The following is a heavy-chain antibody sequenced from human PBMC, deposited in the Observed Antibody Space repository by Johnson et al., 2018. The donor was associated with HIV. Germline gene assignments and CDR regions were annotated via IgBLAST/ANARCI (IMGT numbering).Heavy chain of an antibody. CDR2: MWYDGSNK. Sequence: VQLVESGGGVVQPGRSLRLSCAASGFTFSTYGMHWVRQAPGKGLEWVAVMWYDGSNKYYADSVKGRFTISRDNSKNTLYLQMNSLRAEDTAVYYCAKDGRTGPYAFDIWGQGTMVTVSS. CDR3: AKDGRTGPYAFDI. V-gene: IGHV3-33*06. CDR1: GFTFSTYG. J-gene: IGHJ3*02. D-gene: IGHD7-27*01.